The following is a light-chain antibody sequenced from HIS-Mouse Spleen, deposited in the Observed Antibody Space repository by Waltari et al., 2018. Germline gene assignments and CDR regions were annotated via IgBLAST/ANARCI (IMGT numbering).Light chain of an antibody. CDR2: DDS. J-gene: IGLJ2*01. CDR1: NIGSNS. Sequence: SYVLPPPPPVPVAPGQTARITCGGNNIGSNSVHWYQQTPGQAPVPVVYDDSDRPPGIPERFSGSNSGNTATLTISRVEAGDEADYYCQVWDSSSDHVVFGGGTKLTVL. CDR3: QVWDSSSDHVV. V-gene: IGLV3-21*02.